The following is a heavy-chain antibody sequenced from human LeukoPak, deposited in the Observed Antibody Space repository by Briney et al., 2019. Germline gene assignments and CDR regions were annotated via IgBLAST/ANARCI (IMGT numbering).Heavy chain of an antibody. D-gene: IGHD4-23*01. CDR1: GFIFSSYG. CDR2: ISYDGGNK. V-gene: IGHV3-30*18. CDR3: AKDDRLFGGNDY. Sequence: GRSLRLSCAASGFIFSSYGMHWVRQAPGKGLEWVAVISYDGGNKYYADSVEGQFAISRDNSKNTLYLQMNCLRAEDTAVYYCAKDDRLFGGNDYWGQGTLVTVSS. J-gene: IGHJ4*02.